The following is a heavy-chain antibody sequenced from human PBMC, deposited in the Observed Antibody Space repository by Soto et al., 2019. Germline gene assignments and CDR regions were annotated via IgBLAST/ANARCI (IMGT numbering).Heavy chain of an antibody. Sequence: ASVKVSCKASGYTFTSYGISWVRQAPGQGLEWMGWISAYNGNTNYAQKLQGRVTMTTDTSTSTAYMELRSLRSDDTAVYYCAREGSYYDSSGYYNWFDPWGQGTLVTVSS. J-gene: IGHJ5*02. CDR2: ISAYNGNT. CDR1: GYTFTSYG. CDR3: AREGSYYDSSGYYNWFDP. D-gene: IGHD3-22*01. V-gene: IGHV1-18*01.